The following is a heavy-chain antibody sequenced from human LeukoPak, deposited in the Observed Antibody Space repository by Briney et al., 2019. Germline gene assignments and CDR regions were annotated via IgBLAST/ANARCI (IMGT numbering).Heavy chain of an antibody. Sequence: PSETLSLTCSVSGGSINDYYWSWIRQAPGKGLEWIGYIYYSGSTNYNPSLKSRVTISVDTSKNQFSLKLSSVTAADTAVYYCARASSYGSGSYYWGYYYYYGMDVWGQGTTVTVSS. CDR1: GGSINDYY. CDR2: IYYSGST. V-gene: IGHV4-59*12. CDR3: ARASSYGSGSYYWGYYYYYGMDV. D-gene: IGHD3-10*01. J-gene: IGHJ6*02.